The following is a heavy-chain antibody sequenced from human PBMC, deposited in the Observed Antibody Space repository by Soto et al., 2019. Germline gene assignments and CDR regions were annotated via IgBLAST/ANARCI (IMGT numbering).Heavy chain of an antibody. CDR3: ARDTSTGHDY. CDR1: GFTFSSYW. CDR2: INQDGRGK. D-gene: IGHD3-9*01. V-gene: IGHV3-7*05. J-gene: IGHJ4*02. Sequence: EVQLVESGGGLVQPGGSLRLSCAASGFTFSSYWMSWVRQAPGKGLEWVANINQDGRGKYYVDSVKGLFTSSRDNAKNALYLQMNSLRADDTAVYYCARDTSTGHDYWGQGTLVTASS.